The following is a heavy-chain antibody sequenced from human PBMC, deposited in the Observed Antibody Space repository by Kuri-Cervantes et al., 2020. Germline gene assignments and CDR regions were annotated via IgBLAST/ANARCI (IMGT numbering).Heavy chain of an antibody. CDR1: GYTFTGYY. CDR3: ARATGYSTLFYYGMDV. CDR2: INPNSGGT. D-gene: IGHD6-13*01. J-gene: IGHJ6*02. V-gene: IGHV1-2*02. Sequence: ASVKVSCKASGYTFTGYYMHWVRQAPGQGLEWMGWINPNSGGTNYAQKFQGRVTVTRDTSISTAYMELSRLRSDDTAVYYCARATGYSTLFYYGMDVWGQGTTVTVSS.